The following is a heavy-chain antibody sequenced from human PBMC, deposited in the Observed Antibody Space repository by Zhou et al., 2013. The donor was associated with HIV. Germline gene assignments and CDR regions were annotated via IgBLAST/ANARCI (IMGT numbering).Heavy chain of an antibody. CDR3: ARGGYCSSTSCYTGSGYYYYMDV. CDR1: GGTFSSYA. D-gene: IGHD2-2*02. Sequence: QVQLVQSGAEVKKPGSSVKVSCKASGGTFSSYAISWVRQAPGQGLEWMGGIIPIFGTANYAQKFQGRVTITTDESTSTAYMELSSLRSEDTAVYYCARGGYCSSTSCYTGSGYYYYMDVWGKGTTVTVSS. CDR2: IIPIFGTA. V-gene: IGHV1-69*05. J-gene: IGHJ6*03.